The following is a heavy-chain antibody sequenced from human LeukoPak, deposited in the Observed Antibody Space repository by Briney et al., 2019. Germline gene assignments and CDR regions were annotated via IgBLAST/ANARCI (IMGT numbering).Heavy chain of an antibody. CDR2: ISTSGGDA. V-gene: IGHV3-23*01. Sequence: GGSLRLSCAASGFSFNNYAMNWVRQAPGKGLEWVSAISTSGGDAIYTDSVKDRFTISRDNPKNTLYLQMNSLRAEDTAIYYCAKGGSYAPLDIWGQGTLVTVSS. J-gene: IGHJ4*02. CDR1: GFSFNNYA. D-gene: IGHD1-26*01. CDR3: AKGGSYAPLDI.